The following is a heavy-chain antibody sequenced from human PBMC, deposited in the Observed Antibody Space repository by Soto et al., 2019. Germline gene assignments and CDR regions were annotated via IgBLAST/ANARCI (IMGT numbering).Heavy chain of an antibody. CDR3: ARGVAGSGFDL. J-gene: IGHJ4*02. V-gene: IGHV6-1*01. D-gene: IGHD6-19*01. Sequence: LSIHCGLSAESVSRAPAPWNGIRWNPSRGLEWLGRTYYRSNWRHDYAVSVKSRITVNPDTSKNHFSLQLNSVTPDDTAVYYCARGVAGSGFDLWGQGTLVTVSS. CDR1: AESVSRAPAP. CDR2: TYYRSNWRH.